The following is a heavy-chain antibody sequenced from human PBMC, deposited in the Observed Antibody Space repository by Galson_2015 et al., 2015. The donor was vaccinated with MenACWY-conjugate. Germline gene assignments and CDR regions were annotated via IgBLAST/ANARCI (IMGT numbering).Heavy chain of an antibody. V-gene: IGHV3-48*04. Sequence: SLRLSCAASGFTFSSYGMNWVRQAPGKGLEWVSYISSSRSTIYYADSVKGRFTISRDNAKNSLYLQMNSLRAEDTAMYYCARDSTGNWNDFVYSYYGMDVWGQGTTVTVSS. D-gene: IGHD1-1*01. CDR2: ISSSRSTI. CDR3: ARDSTGNWNDFVYSYYGMDV. J-gene: IGHJ6*02. CDR1: GFTFSSYG.